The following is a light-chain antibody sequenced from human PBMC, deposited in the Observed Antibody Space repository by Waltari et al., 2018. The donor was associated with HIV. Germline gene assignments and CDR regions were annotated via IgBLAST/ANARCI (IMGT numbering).Light chain of an antibody. V-gene: IGLV1-47*01. CDR2: RNN. Sequence: QSVLTQPPSASGAPGQRVTISCSGSSSNIGSNFVYWYQQLPGPAPKLLNYRNNQRPSGVPDRFSGSKSGTSASLAISGLRSEDEADYYCAAWTDSRYVVFGGGTKLTVL. J-gene: IGLJ2*01. CDR3: AAWTDSRYVV. CDR1: SSNIGSNF.